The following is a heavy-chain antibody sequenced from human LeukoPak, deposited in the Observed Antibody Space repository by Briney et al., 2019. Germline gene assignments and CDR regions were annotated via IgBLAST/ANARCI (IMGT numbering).Heavy chain of an antibody. CDR1: GFTFSSYA. CDR2: ISGSGGST. Sequence: GGSLRLTCAASGFTFSSYAMFWVRQAPGKGLEWVSAISGSGGSTYYADSVKGRFTISRDNSKNTLYLQMNSLRAEDTAVYYCAKVAYYYGSGSYSDVWGKGTTVTISS. CDR3: AKVAYYYGSGSYSDV. J-gene: IGHJ6*04. D-gene: IGHD3-10*01. V-gene: IGHV3-23*01.